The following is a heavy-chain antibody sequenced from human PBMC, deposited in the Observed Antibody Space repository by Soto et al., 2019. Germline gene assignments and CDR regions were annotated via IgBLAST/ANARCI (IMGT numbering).Heavy chain of an antibody. CDR2: IGPYNGNT. Sequence: ASVKVSCKASGYTFNNYGISWVRQAPGQGLEWMGWIGPYNGNTDHAQNFQGRVTMTTDTSTNTAYMELRSLRSDDTALYYCARCYCSVGSCYTCWHFDLWGSGSLVTVSS. V-gene: IGHV1-18*01. J-gene: IGHJ2*01. D-gene: IGHD2-15*01. CDR1: GYTFNNYG. CDR3: ARCYCSVGSCYTCWHFDL.